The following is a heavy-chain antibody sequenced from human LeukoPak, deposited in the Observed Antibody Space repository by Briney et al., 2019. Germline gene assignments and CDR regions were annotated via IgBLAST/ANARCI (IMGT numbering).Heavy chain of an antibody. Sequence: PGGSLRLSCAASGFAFDERGMSWVRQVPGKGLEWVSGINWSGGSTGYADPLRGRFTISRDNAKNSPYLQMDSLRAEDTALYYCARAPITSPFYFDYWGQGTLVTVSS. CDR3: ARAPITSPFYFDY. D-gene: IGHD2-2*01. V-gene: IGHV3-20*04. J-gene: IGHJ4*02. CDR2: INWSGGST. CDR1: GFAFDERG.